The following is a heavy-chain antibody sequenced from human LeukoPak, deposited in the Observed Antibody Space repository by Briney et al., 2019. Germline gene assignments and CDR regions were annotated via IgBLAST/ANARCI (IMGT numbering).Heavy chain of an antibody. CDR2: IRSKAYGGTT. D-gene: IGHD2-15*01. J-gene: IGHJ3*02. Sequence: GGSLRLSCIASGFTFGDYAMSWVRQAPGKGLEWGGFIRSKAYGGTTEYAGCGKSRFSISRDDSKRIPYMQMNSLRTEDTAVFYCTRDCSGGSCWGDAFDIWGQGTMVTVSS. CDR1: GFTFGDYA. V-gene: IGHV3-49*04. CDR3: TRDCSGGSCWGDAFDI.